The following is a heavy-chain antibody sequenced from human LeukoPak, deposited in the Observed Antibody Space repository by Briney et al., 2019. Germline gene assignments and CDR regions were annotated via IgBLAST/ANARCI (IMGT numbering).Heavy chain of an antibody. V-gene: IGHV3-7*01. CDR3: ARGDSSGYYFRYFDY. CDR2: IKQDGSER. CDR1: GFTFSSYW. Sequence: PGGSLRLSCAASGFTFSSYWMSWVRQAPGKGLEWVANIKQDGSERYYVDSVKGRFTISRDNAKNSLYLQMNSLRAEDTAVYYCARGDSSGYYFRYFDYWGQGTLVTVSS. D-gene: IGHD3-22*01. J-gene: IGHJ4*02.